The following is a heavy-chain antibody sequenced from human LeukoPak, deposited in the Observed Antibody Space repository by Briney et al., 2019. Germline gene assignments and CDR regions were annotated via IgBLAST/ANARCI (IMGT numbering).Heavy chain of an antibody. Sequence: GGSLRLSCAASGFISSSYEMNWVRQAPGKGLEWISYISSGGSTVHYADSVKGRFTISRDNAKNSLYLQMNSLRAEDTAVYYCARVIIVGATGIWGQETMVTVSS. CDR2: ISSGGSTV. D-gene: IGHD1-26*01. CDR3: ARVIIVGATGI. V-gene: IGHV3-48*03. J-gene: IGHJ3*02. CDR1: GFISSSYE.